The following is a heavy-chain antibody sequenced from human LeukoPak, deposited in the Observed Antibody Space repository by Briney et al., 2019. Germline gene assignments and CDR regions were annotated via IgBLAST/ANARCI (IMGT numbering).Heavy chain of an antibody. CDR3: ARMAYYYGMDV. J-gene: IGHJ6*02. D-gene: IGHD5-24*01. Sequence: PGGSLRLSCAASGFTFDDYAMHWVRQAPGKGLEWVSGISWNSGSIGYADSVEGRFTISRDNAKNSLYLQMNSLRAEDTALYYCARMAYYYGMDVWGQGTTVTVSS. CDR2: ISWNSGSI. CDR1: GFTFDDYA. V-gene: IGHV3-9*01.